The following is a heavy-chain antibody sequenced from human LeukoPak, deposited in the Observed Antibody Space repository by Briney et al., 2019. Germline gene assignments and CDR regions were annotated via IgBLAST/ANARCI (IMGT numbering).Heavy chain of an antibody. CDR1: GFRSTRFA. D-gene: IGHD1-26*01. CDR2: INTDGSMA. CDR3: ARDDEWELR. Sequence: GSLRLSCAASGFRSTRFAMSWVRQAPGKGLEWVSHINTDGSMASYADSVKGRFTISRDNAKNTLYLQMNSLRAEDTAVYYCARDDEWELRWGQGTLVTVSS. V-gene: IGHV3-74*01. J-gene: IGHJ4*02.